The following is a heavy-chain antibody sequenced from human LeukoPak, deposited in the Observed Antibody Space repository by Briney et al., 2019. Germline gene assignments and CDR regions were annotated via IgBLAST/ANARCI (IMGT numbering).Heavy chain of an antibody. V-gene: IGHV1-69*13. Sequence: SVKVSCKASGGTFSSYSITWVRQAPGQGLEWMGGIMPLFNTANYAQQFQGRITMTEDSSTDTAYMEMSSLRSDDTAVYYCATGRTKWDLLNYWGQGTLVTVSS. CDR3: ATGRTKWDLLNY. D-gene: IGHD1-26*01. CDR2: IMPLFNTA. J-gene: IGHJ4*02. CDR1: GGTFSSYS.